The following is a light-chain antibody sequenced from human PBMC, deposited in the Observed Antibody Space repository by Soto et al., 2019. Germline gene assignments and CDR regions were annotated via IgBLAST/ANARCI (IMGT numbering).Light chain of an antibody. CDR1: QSVSSSY. CDR2: GAS. J-gene: IGKJ4*01. Sequence: EIVFTQSPGTRSLSPGERSTLSCRASQSVSSSYLAWYQQKPGQAPRLLIYGASSRDTGIPDVFYGSGAGSACTRTISRLEHEDVIVASCQQYGSSPLTFCGGTKV. CDR3: QQYGSSPLT. V-gene: IGKV3-20*01.